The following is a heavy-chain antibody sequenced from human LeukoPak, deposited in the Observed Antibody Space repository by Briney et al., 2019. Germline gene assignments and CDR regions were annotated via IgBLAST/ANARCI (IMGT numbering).Heavy chain of an antibody. CDR2: ISGSGGST. J-gene: IGHJ6*02. Sequence: ETLSLTCTVSGGSISSYYWSWVRQAPGKGLEWVSAISGSGGSTYYADSVKGRFTISRDNSKNTLYLQMNSLRAEDTAVYYCAKVFTAAGKHYYYYGMDVWGQGTTVTVSS. CDR3: AKVFTAAGKHYYYYGMDV. CDR1: GGSISSYY. V-gene: IGHV3-23*01. D-gene: IGHD1-1*01.